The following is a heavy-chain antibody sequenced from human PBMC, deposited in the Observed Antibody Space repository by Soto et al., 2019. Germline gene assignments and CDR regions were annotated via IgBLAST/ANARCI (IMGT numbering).Heavy chain of an antibody. CDR1: GFTFSNYA. CDR3: AKAYFVWSSEQPYYFDY. J-gene: IGHJ4*02. V-gene: IGHV3-23*01. Sequence: EVQLLDSGGGLVQPGGSLRLSCAASGFTFSNYAMTWVRQGPGKGLEWVSGISGSGGRSYYADSVKGRFTISRDNSKSTLYLQMNSLRAEDTAVYYCAKAYFVWSSEQPYYFDYWGQGNLVTGSS. D-gene: IGHD3-16*01. CDR2: ISGSGGRS.